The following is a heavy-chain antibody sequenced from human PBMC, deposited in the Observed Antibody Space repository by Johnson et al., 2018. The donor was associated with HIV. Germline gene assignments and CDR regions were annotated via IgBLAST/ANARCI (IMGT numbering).Heavy chain of an antibody. J-gene: IGHJ3*02. V-gene: IGHV3-30-3*01. CDR3: TTGELCNGYYLHDAFDI. CDR1: GFTFSSYA. CDR2: ISYDGSNK. Sequence: QVQLVESGGGVVQPGRSLRLSCAASGFTFSSYAMHWVRQAPGKGLEWVAVISYDGSNKYYADSVKGRFTISRDNSKNTLYLQMNSLKTEDTAVYYCTTGELCNGYYLHDAFDIWGQGTMVTVSS. D-gene: IGHD3-22*01.